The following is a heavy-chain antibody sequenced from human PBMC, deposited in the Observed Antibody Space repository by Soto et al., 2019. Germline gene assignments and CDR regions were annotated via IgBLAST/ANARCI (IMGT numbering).Heavy chain of an antibody. CDR3: AKGGAYFVGAPYGTVI. V-gene: IGHV3-23*01. CDR1: GFTFSSYA. Sequence: GGSLRLSCAASGFTFSSYAMSWVRQAPGKGLEWVSAISGSGGSTYYADSVKGRFTISRDNSKNTLYLQMNSLRAEDTAVYYCAKGGAYFVGAPYGTVIWGQGTTVTASS. D-gene: IGHD1-26*01. J-gene: IGHJ6*02. CDR2: ISGSGGST.